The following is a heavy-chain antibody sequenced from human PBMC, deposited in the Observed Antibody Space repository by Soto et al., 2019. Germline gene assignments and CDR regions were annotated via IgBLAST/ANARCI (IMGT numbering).Heavy chain of an antibody. CDR1: GFTFSSYA. CDR3: AKGPFGDDYIWGSWVDGAFDI. CDR2: ISGSGGST. D-gene: IGHD3-16*01. V-gene: IGHV3-23*01. J-gene: IGHJ3*02. Sequence: EVQLLESGGGLVQPGGSLRLSCAASGFTFSSYAMSWVRQAPGKGLEWVSAISGSGGSTYYADSVKGRFTISRDNSKNTLYLQMNSLRAEDTAVYYCAKGPFGDDYIWGSWVDGAFDIWGQGTMVTVSS.